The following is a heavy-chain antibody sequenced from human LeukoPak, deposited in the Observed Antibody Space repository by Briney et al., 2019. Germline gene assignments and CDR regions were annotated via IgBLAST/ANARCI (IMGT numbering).Heavy chain of an antibody. CDR3: ARDLNMVRGVIITVGY. CDR2: INPSGGST. D-gene: IGHD3-10*01. J-gene: IGHJ4*02. CDR1: GYTFTSYY. V-gene: IGHV1-46*01. Sequence: ASVKVSCKASGYTFTSYYMHWVRQAPGQGLEWMGIINPSGGSTSYAQKFQGRVTMTRDTSTSTAYMELRSLRSDDTAVYYCARDLNMVRGVIITVGYWGQGTLVTVSS.